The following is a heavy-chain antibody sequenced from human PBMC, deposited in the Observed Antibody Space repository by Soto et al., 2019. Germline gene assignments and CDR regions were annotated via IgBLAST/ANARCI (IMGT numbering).Heavy chain of an antibody. V-gene: IGHV3-48*02. CDR2: ISSSSSTI. D-gene: IGHD3-22*01. CDR1: GFTFSSYS. CDR3: ASYSTPLYYDSSGYWA. J-gene: IGHJ5*02. Sequence: XESLRLSCAASGFTFSSYSMNWVRQTPGKGLEWVSYISSSSSTIYYADSVKGRFTISRDNAKNSLYLQMNSLRDEDTAVYYCASYSTPLYYDSSGYWAWGQGTLVTVSS.